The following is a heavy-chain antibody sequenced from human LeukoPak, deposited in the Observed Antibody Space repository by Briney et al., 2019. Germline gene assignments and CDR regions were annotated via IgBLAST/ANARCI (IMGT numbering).Heavy chain of an antibody. CDR3: ATSSSWYHDAFDI. D-gene: IGHD6-13*01. J-gene: IGHJ3*02. CDR1: GGSISSSSYY. Sequence: PSETLSLTCTVSGGSISSSSYYWGWIRQPPGKGLEWIGSIYYSGSTYYNPSLKSRVTISVDTSKNQFSLKLSSVTAADTAVYYCATSSSWYHDAFDIWGQGTMVTVSS. V-gene: IGHV4-39*07. CDR2: IYYSGST.